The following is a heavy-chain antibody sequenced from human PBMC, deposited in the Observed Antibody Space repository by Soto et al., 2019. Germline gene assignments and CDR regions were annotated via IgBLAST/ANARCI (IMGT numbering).Heavy chain of an antibody. J-gene: IGHJ6*03. Sequence: GGSLRLSCAASGFTFSDYYMSWIRQAPGKGLEWVSYISSSGSTIYYADSVKGRFTISRDNAKNSLYLQMNSLRAEDTAVYYCARDSPVGFDGIPYYYYMDVWGKGTTVTVSS. CDR2: ISSSGSTI. D-gene: IGHD2-21*01. V-gene: IGHV3-11*01. CDR3: ARDSPVGFDGIPYYYYMDV. CDR1: GFTFSDYY.